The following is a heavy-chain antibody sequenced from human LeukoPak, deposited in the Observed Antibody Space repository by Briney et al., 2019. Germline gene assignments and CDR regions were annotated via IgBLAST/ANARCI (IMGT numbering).Heavy chain of an antibody. V-gene: IGHV4-61*02. CDR1: SGSISSSNYY. CDR2: ISTIGST. D-gene: IGHD3-9*01. CDR3: ARQIDPWAPFDP. Sequence: SETLSLTCTVSSGSISSSNYYWSWIRQPAGKGLEWIGRISTIGSTYYNPSLKSRVTISVDTSKNQFSLKLSSVTAADTAVYYCARQIDPWAPFDPWGQGTLVTVSS. J-gene: IGHJ5*02.